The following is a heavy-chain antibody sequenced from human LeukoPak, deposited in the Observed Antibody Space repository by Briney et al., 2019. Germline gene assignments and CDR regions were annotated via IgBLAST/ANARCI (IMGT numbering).Heavy chain of an antibody. V-gene: IGHV3-48*02. Sequence: RAEGSLRLSCAASGFIFRSYSMNWVRQAPGKGLEWVSYIGTSSSTIYYADSVKGRFTISRDNAKNSLYLQMNSLRDGDTAVYYCARHDYGANSGDYWGQGTLVTVSS. J-gene: IGHJ4*02. CDR1: GFIFRSYS. D-gene: IGHD4/OR15-4a*01. CDR3: ARHDYGANSGDY. CDR2: IGTSSSTI.